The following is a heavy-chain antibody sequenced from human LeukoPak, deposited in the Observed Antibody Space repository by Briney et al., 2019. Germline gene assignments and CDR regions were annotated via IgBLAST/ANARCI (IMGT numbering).Heavy chain of an antibody. Sequence: PGGSLGLSCAASGFTFSGYAMTWVRQAPGKGREWVSAISGRGGSTYYADSVKGRFTISRDNSKNTLYLQMNSLRAEDTAVYYCAKAPPDSYYYYYGMDVWGQGTTVTVSS. CDR3: AKAPPDSYYYYYGMDV. D-gene: IGHD5-18*01. CDR2: ISGRGGST. CDR1: GFTFSGYA. J-gene: IGHJ6*02. V-gene: IGHV3-23*01.